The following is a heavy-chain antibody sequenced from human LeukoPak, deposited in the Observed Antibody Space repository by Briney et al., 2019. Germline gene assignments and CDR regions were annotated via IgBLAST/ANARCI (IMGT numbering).Heavy chain of an antibody. J-gene: IGHJ4*02. CDR2: IGRQGDSDAT. V-gene: IGHV3-73*01. Sequence: GGSLRLSCAASGLTFSGSGIHWVRQASGKGLEWLGRIGRQGDSDATRYAASLKGKFTISRVDSRSTAYLQMNSLKTEDTAVYYCAGDYNFLTGLNYWGQGTLVTVSS. D-gene: IGHD3-9*01. CDR1: GLTFSGSG. CDR3: AGDYNFLTGLNY.